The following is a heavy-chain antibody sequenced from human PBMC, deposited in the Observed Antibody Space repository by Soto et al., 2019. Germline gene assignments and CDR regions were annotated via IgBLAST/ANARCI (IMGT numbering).Heavy chain of an antibody. CDR1: GGTFSSYA. Sequence: QVQLVQSGAEVKKPGSSVKVSCKASGGTFSSYAISWVRQAPGQGLEWMGGIIPISGTANYAQKFQGRVTGTADESSSTAYMELGSVRSEDTAVYYCARSQGSSTSLELYYYYYYGMDVWGQGTTVTVSS. D-gene: IGHD2-2*01. J-gene: IGHJ6*02. V-gene: IGHV1-69*01. CDR3: ARSQGSSTSLELYYYYYYGMDV. CDR2: IIPISGTA.